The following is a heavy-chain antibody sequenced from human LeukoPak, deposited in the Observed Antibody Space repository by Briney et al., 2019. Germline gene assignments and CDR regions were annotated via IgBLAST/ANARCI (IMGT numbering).Heavy chain of an antibody. Sequence: GGSLRLSCAASGFTFSSSDMSWVRQAPGKGLEWVSTIVDTGDGTFYADSVRGRFTISRDSSKNTLYLQMNSLRADDTAVYYCAKERGHPLPNYHMDVWGKGTTVTVSS. CDR3: AKERGHPLPNYHMDV. CDR1: GFTFSSSD. D-gene: IGHD4/OR15-4a*01. CDR2: IVDTGDGT. V-gene: IGHV3-23*01. J-gene: IGHJ6*03.